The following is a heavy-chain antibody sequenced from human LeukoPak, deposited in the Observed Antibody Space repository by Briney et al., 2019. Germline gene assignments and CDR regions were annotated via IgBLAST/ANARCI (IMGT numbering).Heavy chain of an antibody. J-gene: IGHJ6*02. Sequence: GGSLRLSCAASGFTFSSYSMNWVRQAPGKGLEWVSYISSSSSTIYYADSVKGRFTISRDNAKNSLYLQMNSLRAEDTAVYYCARAAPSYYGSGSLGSYYYGMDVWGQGTTVTVSS. CDR2: ISSSSSTI. D-gene: IGHD3-10*01. V-gene: IGHV3-48*01. CDR3: ARAAPSYYGSGSLGSYYYGMDV. CDR1: GFTFSSYS.